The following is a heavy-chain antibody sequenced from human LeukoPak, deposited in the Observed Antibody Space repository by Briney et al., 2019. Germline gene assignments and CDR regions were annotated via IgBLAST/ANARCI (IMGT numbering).Heavy chain of an antibody. V-gene: IGHV3-21*01. CDR1: GFTFSNYS. Sequence: GGSLRLSCAASGFTFSNYSMNWVRQAPGKGLEWVSSLSSSSTYIYYADSVKGRFTISRDNAKNTLDLQMNSLRVEDTAVYYCTRYTAETGSWSWGQGTLVTVSS. D-gene: IGHD3-10*01. CDR2: LSSSSTYI. CDR3: TRYTAETGSWS. J-gene: IGHJ4*02.